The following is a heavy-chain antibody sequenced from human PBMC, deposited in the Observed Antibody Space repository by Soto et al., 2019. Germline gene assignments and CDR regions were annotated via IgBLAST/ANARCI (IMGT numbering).Heavy chain of an antibody. J-gene: IGHJ4*02. CDR1: AFTFSSCA. Sequence: PGGSLRLSCAASAFTFSSCAMRCMRQALGKLLYSVTVISYDGRNKYYADTVKGRFTISRDKTKNTLDQQMNSQRDEDTAVYYCARDRYYYDSSGYYPSRGPPDYWGQGTLVTVSS. CDR3: ARDRYYYDSSGYYPSRGPPDY. D-gene: IGHD3-22*01. V-gene: IGHV3-30*04. CDR2: ISYDGRNK.